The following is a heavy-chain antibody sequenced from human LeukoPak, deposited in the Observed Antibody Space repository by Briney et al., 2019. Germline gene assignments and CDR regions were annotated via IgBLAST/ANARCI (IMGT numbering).Heavy chain of an antibody. CDR1: GYTFNNHY. V-gene: IGHV1-46*02. J-gene: IGHJ4*02. CDR2: INPSGGST. D-gene: IGHD2-15*01. CDR3: ARGFYSFEPYHFDY. Sequence: ASVKVSCKASGYTFNNHYMYWVRQAPGQGLEWMGVINPSGGSTSYAQKFQGRVTLTRDTSASTAYMELSSLRSEDTAVYYCARGFYSFEPYHFDYWGQGTLVTVSS.